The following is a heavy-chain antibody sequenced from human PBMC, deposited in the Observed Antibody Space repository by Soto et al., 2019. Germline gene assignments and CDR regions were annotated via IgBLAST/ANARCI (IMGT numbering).Heavy chain of an antibody. V-gene: IGHV6-1*01. Sequence: PSQTLSLTCAISGDSVSTSSSAWSWIRQPPSGGLEWLGRLYYRSKWSNDYAVSVMGRITISPDTSKNQFSLQLNSVTPEDTAVYFCVRYTGRYNFDFWGQGTLVTVSS. CDR1: GDSVSTSSSA. D-gene: IGHD1-1*01. CDR2: LYYRSKWSN. J-gene: IGHJ4*02. CDR3: VRYTGRYNFDF.